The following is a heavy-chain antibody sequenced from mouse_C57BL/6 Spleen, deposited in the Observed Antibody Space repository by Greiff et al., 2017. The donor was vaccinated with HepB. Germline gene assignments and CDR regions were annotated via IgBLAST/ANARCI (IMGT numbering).Heavy chain of an antibody. D-gene: IGHD4-1*01. CDR2: INYDGSST. V-gene: IGHV5-16*01. CDR3: ARDRGTGAFDY. Sequence: EVNVVESEGGLVQPGSSMKLSCTASGFTFSDYYMAWVRQVPEKGLEWVANINYDGSSTYYLDSLKSRFIISRDNAKNILYLQMSSLKSEDTATYYCARDRGTGAFDYWGQGTTLTVSS. J-gene: IGHJ2*01. CDR1: GFTFSDYY.